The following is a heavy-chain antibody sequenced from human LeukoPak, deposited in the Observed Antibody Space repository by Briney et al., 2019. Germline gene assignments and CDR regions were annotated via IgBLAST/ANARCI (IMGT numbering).Heavy chain of an antibody. Sequence: GGSLRLSCAASGFTFSSYAMSWVRQAPGKGLEWVSAISGSGGSTYYADSVKGRFTISRDNSKNTLYLQMNSLRAEDTGVYYCAKGLRTGVGPYMGYHYYMDVWGKGATVTVSS. J-gene: IGHJ6*03. CDR1: GFTFSSYA. V-gene: IGHV3-23*01. CDR3: AKGLRTGVGPYMGYHYYMDV. D-gene: IGHD3-16*01. CDR2: ISGSGGST.